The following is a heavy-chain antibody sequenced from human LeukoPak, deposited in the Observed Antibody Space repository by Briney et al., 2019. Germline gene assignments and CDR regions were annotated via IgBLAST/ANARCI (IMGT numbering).Heavy chain of an antibody. J-gene: IGHJ4*02. D-gene: IGHD3-10*01. CDR1: GFTFSSYA. V-gene: IGHV3-23*01. CDR2: ISGSGGST. CDR3: ARSAVRGVACDY. Sequence: QPGGSLRLSCAASGFTFSSYAMSWVRQAPGKGLEWVSAISGSGGSTYYADSVKGRFTISRDNSKNTLYLQMNSLRPGDSAVYYCARSAVRGVACDYWGQGTLLTVSS.